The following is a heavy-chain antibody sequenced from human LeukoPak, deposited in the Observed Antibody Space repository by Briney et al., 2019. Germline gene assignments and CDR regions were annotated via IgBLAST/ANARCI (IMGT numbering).Heavy chain of an antibody. D-gene: IGHD6-19*01. CDR2: IYTSGST. V-gene: IGHV4-4*07. J-gene: IGHJ6*02. Sequence: SETLSLTCTVSGGSITGYHWSWIRQPAGKGLEWIGRIYTSGSTNYNPSLKSRVTMSVDTSKNQFSLKLSSVTAADTAVYYCARFRSGWSSDYYGMDVWGQGTTVTVSS. CDR3: ARFRSGWSSDYYGMDV. CDR1: GGSITGYH.